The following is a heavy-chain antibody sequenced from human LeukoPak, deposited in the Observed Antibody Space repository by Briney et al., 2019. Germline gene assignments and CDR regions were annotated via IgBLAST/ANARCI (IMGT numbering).Heavy chain of an antibody. D-gene: IGHD1-26*01. CDR3: ARSYSGSYAWFDP. CDR2: ISYDGSNK. V-gene: IGHV3-30*14. J-gene: IGHJ5*02. Sequence: GRSLRLSCAASGFTFSSYAMHWVRQAPGKGLEWVAVISYDGSNKYYADSVKGRFTISRDNSKNTLYLQMNSLRAEDTAVYYCARSYSGSYAWFDPWGQGTLVTVSS. CDR1: GFTFSSYA.